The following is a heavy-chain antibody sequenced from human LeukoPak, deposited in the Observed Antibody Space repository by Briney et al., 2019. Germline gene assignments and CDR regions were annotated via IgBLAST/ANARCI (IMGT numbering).Heavy chain of an antibody. CDR1: GFTFSTYW. D-gene: IGHD4-17*01. CDR3: ARVVPFTYGDYYFDY. Sequence: GGSLRLSCAASGFTFSTYWMTWVRQAPGKGLEWVANIKQDGSEKYFVDSVKGRFTISRDNANNSLYLQMNSLRAEDTAVYYCARVVPFTYGDYYFDYWGQGTQVTVSS. V-gene: IGHV3-7*01. J-gene: IGHJ4*02. CDR2: IKQDGSEK.